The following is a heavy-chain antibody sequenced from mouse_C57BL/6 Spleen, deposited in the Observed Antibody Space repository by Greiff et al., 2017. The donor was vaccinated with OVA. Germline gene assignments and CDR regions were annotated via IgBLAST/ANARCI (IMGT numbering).Heavy chain of an antibody. CDR3: ARYYDYDGVYAMDY. Sequence: VKLMESGPGLVAPSQSLSITCTVSGFSLTSYGVDWVRPSPGKDLEWLGVIWGVGSTNYNSALKSRLSISKDNSKSQVFLKMNSLQTDDTAMYYCARYYDYDGVYAMDYWGQGTSVTVSS. CDR1: GFSLTSYG. CDR2: IWGVGST. J-gene: IGHJ4*01. D-gene: IGHD2-4*01. V-gene: IGHV2-6*01.